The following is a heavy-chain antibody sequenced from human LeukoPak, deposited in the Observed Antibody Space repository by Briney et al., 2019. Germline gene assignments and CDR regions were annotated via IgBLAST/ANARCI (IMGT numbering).Heavy chain of an antibody. V-gene: IGHV3-7*01. Sequence: GGSLRLSCAVSGFTISDYWMAWVRQAPGKGLEWVANIKQDGSEKYYVDSVKGRFTISRDNAKNSLYLQMNSLRAEDTAVYYCARIHSGSYYMGFDYWGQGALVTVSS. J-gene: IGHJ4*02. CDR2: IKQDGSEK. CDR1: GFTISDYW. CDR3: ARIHSGSYYMGFDY. D-gene: IGHD1-26*01.